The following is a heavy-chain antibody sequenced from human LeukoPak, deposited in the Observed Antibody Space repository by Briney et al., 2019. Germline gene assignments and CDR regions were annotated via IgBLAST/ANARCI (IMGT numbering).Heavy chain of an antibody. V-gene: IGHV4-59*08. CDR1: GGPISSYY. Sequence: PSETLSLTCTVSGGPISSYYWSWIRQPPGKGLEWIGYIYYSGSTNYNPSLQSRVTISVDTSKNQFSLKLSSVTAADTAVYYCARAFYSSSWYHKEDFFDYWGQGTPVTVSS. CDR3: ARAFYSSSWYHKEDFFDY. J-gene: IGHJ4*02. D-gene: IGHD6-13*01. CDR2: IYYSGST.